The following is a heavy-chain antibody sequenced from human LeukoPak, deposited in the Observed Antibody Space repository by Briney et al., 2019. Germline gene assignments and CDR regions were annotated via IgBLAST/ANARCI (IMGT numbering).Heavy chain of an antibody. J-gene: IGHJ4*02. CDR2: TSSSGNT. Sequence: SETLSLTCSVSGDSISYFYWSWIRQAAGKGLEWIGRTSSSGNTDYNASLKSRVTMSVDTSKNQFSLKLSSVTAADTAVYYCARDLRRKLDYWGQGTLVTVSS. V-gene: IGHV4-4*07. CDR3: ARDLRRKLDY. CDR1: GDSISYFY.